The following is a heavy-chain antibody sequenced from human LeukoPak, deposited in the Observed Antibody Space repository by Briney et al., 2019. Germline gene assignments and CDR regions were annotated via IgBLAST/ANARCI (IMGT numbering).Heavy chain of an antibody. V-gene: IGHV3-48*03. CDR3: ARVPLYSSGWYAEIDY. D-gene: IGHD6-19*01. CDR2: ISSSGSTI. CDR1: GFTFRSYE. J-gene: IGHJ4*02. Sequence: GGSLRLSCAASGFTFRSYEMNWVRQAPGKGLEWVSYISSSGSTIYYADSVKGRFTISRDNAKNSLYLQMNSLRAEDTAVYYCARVPLYSSGWYAEIDYWGQGTLVTVSS.